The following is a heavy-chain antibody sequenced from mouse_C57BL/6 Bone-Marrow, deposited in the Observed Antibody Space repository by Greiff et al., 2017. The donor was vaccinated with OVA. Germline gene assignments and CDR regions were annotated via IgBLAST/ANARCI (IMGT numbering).Heavy chain of an antibody. V-gene: IGHV1-19*01. CDR3: ARSGFAWFAY. CDR2: INPYNGGT. Sequence: EVMLVESGPVLVKPGASVKMSCKASGYTFTDYYMNWVKQSHGKSLEWIGVINPYNGGTSYNQKFKGKATLTVDKSSSTAYMELNSLTSEDSAVYYCARSGFAWFAYWGQGTLVTVSA. CDR1: GYTFTDYY. J-gene: IGHJ3*01.